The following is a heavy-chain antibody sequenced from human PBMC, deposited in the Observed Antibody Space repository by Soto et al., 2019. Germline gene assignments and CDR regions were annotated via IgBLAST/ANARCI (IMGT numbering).Heavy chain of an antibody. Sequence: QVQLVQSGAEVKEPGASVKVSCKASGYSFTDHYMHWVRQAPGQGLEWMGWINPNSGVTESAQQFQGRVTMTRDTSLSTAFMELNRLTFDDTAVYYCARGKEIPDYWNFDLWGRGMLVTVSS. J-gene: IGHJ2*01. D-gene: IGHD2-2*02. CDR3: ARGKEIPDYWNFDL. CDR2: INPNSGVT. CDR1: GYSFTDHY. V-gene: IGHV1-2*02.